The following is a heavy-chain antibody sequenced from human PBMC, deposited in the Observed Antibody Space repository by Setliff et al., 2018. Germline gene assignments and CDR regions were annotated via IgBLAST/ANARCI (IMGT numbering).Heavy chain of an antibody. V-gene: IGHV1-18*01. D-gene: IGHD3-22*01. CDR3: ARARDSSGYWDFDY. Sequence: ASVKVSCKASGFTFKTYSFSWIRQAPGQGLEWVGWISGYNGNTIYAQNFQGRVTMTTDASTNTAYMELNSLKIEDTAVYYCARARDSSGYWDFDYWGQGTLVTVSS. CDR2: ISGYNGNT. CDR1: GFTFKTYS. J-gene: IGHJ4*02.